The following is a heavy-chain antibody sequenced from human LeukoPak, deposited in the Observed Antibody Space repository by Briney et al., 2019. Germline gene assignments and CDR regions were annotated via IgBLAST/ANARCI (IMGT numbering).Heavy chain of an antibody. Sequence: ASVKVSCKASGYTFTSYAMHWVRQAPGQRLEWMGWINAGNGNTKYSQKFQGRVTITRDTSASTAYMEPSSLRSEDTAVYYCARDLRQQLVPEGFVYWGQGTLVTVSS. D-gene: IGHD6-13*01. CDR2: INAGNGNT. CDR3: ARDLRQQLVPEGFVY. CDR1: GYTFTSYA. V-gene: IGHV1-3*01. J-gene: IGHJ4*02.